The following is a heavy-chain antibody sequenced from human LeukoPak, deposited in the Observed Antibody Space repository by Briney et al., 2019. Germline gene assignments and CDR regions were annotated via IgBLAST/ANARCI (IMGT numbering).Heavy chain of an antibody. V-gene: IGHV4-4*07. J-gene: IGHJ5*02. CDR2: IYSSGST. CDR3: AREDEVGTTWSWFDP. D-gene: IGHD1-26*01. CDR1: GGSINSYY. Sequence: PSETLSLTCTVSGGSINSYYWSWIRQPAGQGLEWIGRIYSSGSTNYNPSLKSRVTMSVDMSKNQLSLQLNSVTPEDTAVYYCAREDEVGTTWSWFDPWGQGTPVTVSS.